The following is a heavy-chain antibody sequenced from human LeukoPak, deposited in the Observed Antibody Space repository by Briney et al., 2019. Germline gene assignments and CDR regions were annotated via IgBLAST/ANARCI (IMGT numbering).Heavy chain of an antibody. CDR3: AKDGGLLWFGELPRTFYYMDV. J-gene: IGHJ6*03. V-gene: IGHV3-23*01. CDR1: GFAFSSYW. CDR2: ISGSGGST. D-gene: IGHD3-10*01. Sequence: GGSLRLSCAAYGFAFSSYWMSWVRQAPGKGLEWVSAISGSGGSTYYADSVKGRFTISRDNSKNTLYLQMNSLRAEDTAVYYCAKDGGLLWFGELPRTFYYMDVWGKGTTVTVSS.